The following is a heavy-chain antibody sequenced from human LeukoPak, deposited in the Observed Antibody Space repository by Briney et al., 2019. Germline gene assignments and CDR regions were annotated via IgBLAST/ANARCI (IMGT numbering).Heavy chain of an antibody. Sequence: GSLRLSCAASGFIFSSYWMSWVRQPPGKGLEWVANIKQDGGEKSYVHSVRGRFTISRDNAKNSLYLQMNSLRAEDTAVYYCARNGGGWDLDYWGQGTLVTVSS. CDR2: IKQDGGEK. V-gene: IGHV3-7*01. J-gene: IGHJ4*02. D-gene: IGHD6-19*01. CDR1: GFIFSSYW. CDR3: ARNGGGWDLDY.